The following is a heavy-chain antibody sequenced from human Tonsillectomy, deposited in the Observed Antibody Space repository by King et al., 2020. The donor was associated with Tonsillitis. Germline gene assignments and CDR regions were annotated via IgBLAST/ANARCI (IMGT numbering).Heavy chain of an antibody. Sequence: VQLQESGPGLVKPSQTLSLTCTVSGGSIRNADYYWNWIRQSPGKGLEWIGYIYYSGTTYSNPSLKSRVTISLDTSKNECSLSLSSVTAADTAVYYCARDPSGYNGAFEIWGQGTTVTVSS. J-gene: IGHJ3*02. CDR1: GGSIRNADYY. D-gene: IGHD6-13*01. V-gene: IGHV4-30-4*01. CDR3: ARDPSGYNGAFEI. CDR2: IYYSGTT.